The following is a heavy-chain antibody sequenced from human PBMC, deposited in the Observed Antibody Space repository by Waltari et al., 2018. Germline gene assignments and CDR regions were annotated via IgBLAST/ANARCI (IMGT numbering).Heavy chain of an antibody. CDR3: AREGSGWANWYFDV. CDR2: TYYRSKWYT. CDR1: GDSVTSSTTS. D-gene: IGHD6-19*01. V-gene: IGHV6-1*01. Sequence: QVQVQASGPGLVKPSQTLAVPCGLSGDSVTSSTTSWHWIRHSPSRGLEWLGRTYYRSKWYTDYALSVKSRISINADTSKNQFSLLLKSLTPEDTGVYYCAREGSGWANWYFDVWGRGSLVTVSS. J-gene: IGHJ2*01.